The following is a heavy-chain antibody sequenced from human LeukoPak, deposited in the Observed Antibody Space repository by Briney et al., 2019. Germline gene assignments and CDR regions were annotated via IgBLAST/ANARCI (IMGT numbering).Heavy chain of an antibody. D-gene: IGHD3-3*01. V-gene: IGHV3-33*01. Sequence: GGSLRLSCAASGFTFSSYGMHWVRQAPGKGLEWVAVIWYDGSNKYYADSVKGRFTISRDNSKNTLHLQMNSLRAEDTAVYYCARDRTYYDFWSGHSYYYYGMDVWGQGTTVTVSS. CDR1: GFTFSSYG. CDR2: IWYDGSNK. J-gene: IGHJ6*02. CDR3: ARDRTYYDFWSGHSYYYYGMDV.